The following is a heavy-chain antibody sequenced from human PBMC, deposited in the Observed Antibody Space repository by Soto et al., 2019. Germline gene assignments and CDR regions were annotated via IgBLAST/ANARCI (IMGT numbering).Heavy chain of an antibody. CDR2: IYYSGST. V-gene: IGHV4-39*01. J-gene: IGHJ6*03. D-gene: IGHD2-15*01. CDR3: ARHRYCSGGSCYGQYYYYYYMDV. Sequence: SRKQQPPGKGLEWIGSIYYSGSTYYNPSLKSRVTISVDTSKNQFSLKLSSVTAADTAVYYCARHRYCSGGSCYGQYYYYYYMDVWGKGTTVTVSS.